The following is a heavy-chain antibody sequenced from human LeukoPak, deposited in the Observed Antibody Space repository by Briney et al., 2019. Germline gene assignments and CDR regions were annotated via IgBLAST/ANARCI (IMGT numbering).Heavy chain of an antibody. J-gene: IGHJ4*02. Sequence: GGSLRLSCAASGFTFSSYAMSWVRQAPGKGLEWVSAISGSGGSTYYADSVKGRFTISRDNSKNTLYLQMNSLRAEDTAVYYCAKDPPRITMIVVVLLKDYWGQGTLVTVSS. CDR3: AKDPPRITMIVVVLLKDY. CDR2: ISGSGGST. D-gene: IGHD3-22*01. V-gene: IGHV3-23*01. CDR1: GFTFSSYA.